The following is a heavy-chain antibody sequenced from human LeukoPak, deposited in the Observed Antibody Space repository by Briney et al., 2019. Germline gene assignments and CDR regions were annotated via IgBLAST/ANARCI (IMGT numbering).Heavy chain of an antibody. CDR2: IYWDDDK. J-gene: IGHJ4*02. D-gene: IGHD2-15*01. Sequence: SGPTLVNPTQTLTLTCTFSGFSLSTSGVGVGWIRQPPGKALEWLALIYWDDDKRYSPSLKSRLTITKDTSKNQVVLTMISMDPVDTATYYCAHRLSRRDCSGGSCYATFDYWGQGTLVTVSS. V-gene: IGHV2-5*02. CDR3: AHRLSRRDCSGGSCYATFDY. CDR1: GFSLSTSGVG.